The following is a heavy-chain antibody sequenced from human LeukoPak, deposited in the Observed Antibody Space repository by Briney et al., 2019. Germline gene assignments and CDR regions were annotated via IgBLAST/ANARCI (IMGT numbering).Heavy chain of an antibody. V-gene: IGHV3-53*01. Sequence: GGSLRLSCAASAFTVSSNYMSWVRQAPGNGLEWVSVIYSGGSTYYADSVKGRFTISRDNSKNTLYLQMNSLRAEDTAVYYCARDERWEIPGTWGQGTLVTVSS. J-gene: IGHJ4*02. D-gene: IGHD1-26*01. CDR1: AFTVSSNY. CDR3: ARDERWEIPGT. CDR2: IYSGGST.